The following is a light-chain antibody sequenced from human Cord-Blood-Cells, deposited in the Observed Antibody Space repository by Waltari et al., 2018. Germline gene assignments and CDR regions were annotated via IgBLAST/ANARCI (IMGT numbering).Light chain of an antibody. J-gene: IGLJ3*02. CDR2: KDS. Sequence: SYELPQPHSVSVCLGQMGRITCSGEALQKNYACWYQQKPGQFPVLVIYKDSERPSGIPERFSGSSSGTIVTLTISGVQAEDEADYCCLSADSSGTWVFGGGTKLTVL. V-gene: IGLV3-16*01. CDR3: LSADSSGTWV. CDR1: ALQKNY.